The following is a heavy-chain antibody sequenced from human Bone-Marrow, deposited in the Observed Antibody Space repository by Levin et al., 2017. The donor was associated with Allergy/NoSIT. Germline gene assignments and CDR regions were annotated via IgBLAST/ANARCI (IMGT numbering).Heavy chain of an antibody. CDR3: ASGLGDH. Sequence: PGGSLRLSCAASGFLFSSYWMHWVRQAPGKGLVWVSRINSGGSITSYADSVKGRFTISRDNAKNTLYLQMNTLRVEDTAVYYCASGLGDHWGQGTLVTVSS. CDR1: GFLFSSYW. J-gene: IGHJ4*02. V-gene: IGHV3-74*01. CDR2: INSGGSIT.